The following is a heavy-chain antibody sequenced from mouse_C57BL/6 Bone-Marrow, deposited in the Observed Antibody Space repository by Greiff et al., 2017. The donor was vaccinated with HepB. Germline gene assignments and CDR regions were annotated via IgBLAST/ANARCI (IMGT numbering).Heavy chain of an antibody. CDR3: ARVTLYYAMDY. CDR1: GFTFSSYA. J-gene: IGHJ4*01. CDR2: ISDGCSYT. Sequence: EVHLVESGGGLVKPGGSLKLSCAASGFTFSSYAMSWVRQTPEKRLEWVATISDGCSYTYYPDNVKGRFTISRDNAKNNLYLQMSHLKSEDTAMYYCARVTLYYAMDYWGQGTSVTVSS. V-gene: IGHV5-4*01.